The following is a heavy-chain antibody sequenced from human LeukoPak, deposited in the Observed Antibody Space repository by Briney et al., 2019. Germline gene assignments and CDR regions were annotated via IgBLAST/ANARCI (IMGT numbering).Heavy chain of an antibody. CDR3: ARARGGARWGAERKVGYYFDY. Sequence: GGSLRLSCAASGFNIRNHAMHWVRQAPGKGLEWVTFISNDGNNKDYIDSVRGRFTISRDNSKNTLYLQMNSLKPEDTAVYYCARARGGARWGAERKVGYYFDYWGQGTLVTVSS. CDR2: ISNDGNNK. J-gene: IGHJ4*02. D-gene: IGHD1-26*01. CDR1: GFNIRNHA. V-gene: IGHV3-30*03.